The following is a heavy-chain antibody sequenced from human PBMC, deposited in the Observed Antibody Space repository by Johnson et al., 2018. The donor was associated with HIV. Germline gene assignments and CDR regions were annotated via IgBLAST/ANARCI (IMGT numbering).Heavy chain of an antibody. CDR1: GFTFSSYA. CDR3: ARARTVVIARPDAFDI. CDR2: ISYDGSNK. V-gene: IGHV3-30*04. Sequence: VQLVESGGGVVQPGRSLRLSCAASGFTFSSYAMHWVRQAPGKGLEWVAVISYDGSNKYYADSVKGRFTISRDNSKNTLYLQMNSLGAEDTAVYYCARARTVVIARPDAFDIWGQGTMVTVSS. D-gene: IGHD2-21*01. J-gene: IGHJ3*02.